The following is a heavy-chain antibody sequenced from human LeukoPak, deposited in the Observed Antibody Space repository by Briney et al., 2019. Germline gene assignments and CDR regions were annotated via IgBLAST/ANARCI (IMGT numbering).Heavy chain of an antibody. Sequence: GGSLRLSCAASGFTFSSYEMNWVRQAPGKGLEWVSAISGSGGSTYYADSVKGRFTISRDNSKNTLYLQMNSLRAEDTAVYYCAKIFRGYYDILTGYPGFDYWGQGTLVTVSS. CDR1: GFTFSSYE. CDR2: ISGSGGST. CDR3: AKIFRGYYDILTGYPGFDY. V-gene: IGHV3-23*01. J-gene: IGHJ4*02. D-gene: IGHD3-9*01.